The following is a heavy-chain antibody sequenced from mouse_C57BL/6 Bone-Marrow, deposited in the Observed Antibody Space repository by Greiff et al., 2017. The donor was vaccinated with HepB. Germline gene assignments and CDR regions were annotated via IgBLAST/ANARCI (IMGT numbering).Heavy chain of an antibody. Sequence: QVQLKESGAELVMPGASVKLSCKASGYTFTSYWMHWVKQRPGQGLEWIGEIDPSDSYTNYNQKFKGKSTLTVDKSSSTSYMQLSSLTSEDSAVYYCARNYYGSSDYWGQGTTLTVSS. CDR3: ARNYYGSSDY. V-gene: IGHV1-69*01. J-gene: IGHJ2*01. CDR1: GYTFTSYW. D-gene: IGHD1-1*01. CDR2: IDPSDSYT.